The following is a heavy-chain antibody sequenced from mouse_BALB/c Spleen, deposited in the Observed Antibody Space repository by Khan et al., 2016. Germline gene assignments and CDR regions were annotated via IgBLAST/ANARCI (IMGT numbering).Heavy chain of an antibody. CDR2: IYPGDGDT. CDR3: ARDGLTGAFDY. CDR1: GYAFSSYW. V-gene: IGHV1-80*01. Sequence: QVRLQQSGAELVRPGSSVKISCKASGYAFSSYWMNWVKQRPGQGLEWIGQIYPGDGDTNYNGKFKGKATLTADKSSSTAYMQLSSLTSEDSAVYCCARDGLTGAFDYWGQGTTLTVSS. J-gene: IGHJ2*01. D-gene: IGHD4-1*01.